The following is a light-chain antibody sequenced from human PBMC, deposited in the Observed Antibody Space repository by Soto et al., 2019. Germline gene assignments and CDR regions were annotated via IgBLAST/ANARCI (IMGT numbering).Light chain of an antibody. J-gene: IGLJ2*01. CDR1: SSDVGGYNY. CDR3: SSYTSGSTWV. V-gene: IGLV2-14*01. Sequence: QSALTQPASVSGTPGQSITISCTGTSSDVGGYNYVSWYQRHPGTAPKLMIYEVSNRPSGVSNRFSGSKSGNTASPTISGLQAEDEGDYYCSSYTSGSTWVFGGGTKLTVL. CDR2: EVS.